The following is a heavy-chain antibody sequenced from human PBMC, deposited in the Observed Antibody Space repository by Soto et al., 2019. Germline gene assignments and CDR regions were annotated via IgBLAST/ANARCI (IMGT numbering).Heavy chain of an antibody. CDR2: IYYNGNT. CDR1: GGSISNHY. CDR3: TRANCYSEY. Sequence: QVQLQESGPGLVKPSETLSLTCSVSGGSISNHYWSWIRQPPGKGLEWIGYIYYNGNTNYNPSLTTRGTMTVDTSRHQISLKLPPATAADTTVYYCTRANCYSEYWGQGTLVTVSS. D-gene: IGHD2-15*01. J-gene: IGHJ4*02. V-gene: IGHV4-59*11.